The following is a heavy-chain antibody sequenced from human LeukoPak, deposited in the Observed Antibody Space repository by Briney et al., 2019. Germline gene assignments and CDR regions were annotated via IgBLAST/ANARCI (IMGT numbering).Heavy chain of an antibody. Sequence: SETLSLTCSVSGDSISGFYWNWIRQSPGKGLEWIGNIHYSGNSNYNPSLKSRVTISIDTSRKQFFLKLSSVTAADTAVYYCARAGSTRAGFDYWGQGTLVTVSS. CDR3: ARAGSTRAGFDY. V-gene: IGHV4-59*12. J-gene: IGHJ4*02. CDR1: GDSISGFY. CDR2: IHYSGNS.